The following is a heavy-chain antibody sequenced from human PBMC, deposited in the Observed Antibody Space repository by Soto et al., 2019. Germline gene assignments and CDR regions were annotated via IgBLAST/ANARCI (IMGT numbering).Heavy chain of an antibody. V-gene: IGHV1-69*13. Sequence: SVKVSFKASGGTFSSYAISWVRQAPGQGLEWMGGIIPIFGTANYAQKFQGRVTITADESTSTAYMELSSLRSEDTAVYYCARDGASFIAAAAINWFDPWGQGTLVTVSS. J-gene: IGHJ5*02. CDR3: ARDGASFIAAAAINWFDP. CDR1: GGTFSSYA. D-gene: IGHD6-13*01. CDR2: IIPIFGTA.